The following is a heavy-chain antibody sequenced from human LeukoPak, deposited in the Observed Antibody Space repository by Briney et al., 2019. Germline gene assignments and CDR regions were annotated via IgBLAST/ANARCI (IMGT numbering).Heavy chain of an antibody. Sequence: SETLSLTCTVSGGSISSSSYYWGWIRQPPGKGLEWIGSIYYSGSTYYNPSLKSRVTISVDTSKNQFSLKLSSVTAADTAVYYCGRRPEEGYNSYFDYWGQGTLVTVSS. V-gene: IGHV4-39*01. CDR2: IYYSGST. CDR1: GGSISSSSYY. D-gene: IGHD5-24*01. J-gene: IGHJ4*02. CDR3: GRRPEEGYNSYFDY.